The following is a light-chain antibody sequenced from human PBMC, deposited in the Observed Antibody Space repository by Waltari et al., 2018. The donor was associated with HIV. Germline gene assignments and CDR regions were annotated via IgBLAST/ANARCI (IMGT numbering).Light chain of an antibody. Sequence: DIQMTQSPSTLSASDGDRVTITCRASQNINYWLAWYQQRPGKAPKLLIYKASSLESGVPSRFSGSGSGTEFSLTISSLQPDDFATYYCQQYKSSSSTFGQGTTVDIK. CDR1: QNINYW. V-gene: IGKV1-5*03. CDR3: QQYKSSSST. CDR2: KAS. J-gene: IGKJ1*01.